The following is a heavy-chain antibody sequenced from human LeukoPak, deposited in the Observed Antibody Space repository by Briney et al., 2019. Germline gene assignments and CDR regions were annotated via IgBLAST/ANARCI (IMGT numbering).Heavy chain of an antibody. V-gene: IGHV1-18*01. CDR1: GYTFTSYG. CDR3: ARESDRYYYYYGMDV. D-gene: IGHD2-15*01. J-gene: IGHJ6*02. CDR2: ISAYNGNT. Sequence: ASVKVSFKASGYTFTSYGISWVRQAPGQGLEWMGWISAYNGNTNYAQKLQGRVTMTTDTSTSTAYMELRSLRSDDTAVYYCARESDRYYYYYGMDVWGQGTTVTVSS.